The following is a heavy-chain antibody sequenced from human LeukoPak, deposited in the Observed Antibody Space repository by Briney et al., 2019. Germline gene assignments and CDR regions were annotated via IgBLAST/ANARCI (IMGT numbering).Heavy chain of an antibody. CDR3: ARTLVGAKFDY. D-gene: IGHD1-26*01. CDR2: IYSGGST. V-gene: IGHV3-53*01. J-gene: IGHJ4*02. Sequence: PGGSLRLSCAASGFTVSSNYMSWVRQAPGKGLEWVSVIYSGGSTYYADSVKGRFTISRDNSKNTLYLQMNSLRAEDTAVYYCARTLVGAKFDYWGQGTLVTVSS. CDR1: GFTVSSNY.